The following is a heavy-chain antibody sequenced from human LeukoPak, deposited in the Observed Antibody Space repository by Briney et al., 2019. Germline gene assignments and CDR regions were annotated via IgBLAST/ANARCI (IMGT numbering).Heavy chain of an antibody. CDR1: GYTFTSYG. CDR2: ISAYNGNT. D-gene: IGHD3-16*02. J-gene: IGHJ4*02. Sequence: ASVKVSCKASGYTFTSYGISWVRQAPGQGLEWMGWISAYNGNTNYAQKLQGRVTMTTDTSTSTAYMELRSLRSDDTAVYYCARDPGVCDYVWGSYRPARNFDYWGQGTLVTVSS. CDR3: ARDPGVCDYVWGSYRPARNFDY. V-gene: IGHV1-18*01.